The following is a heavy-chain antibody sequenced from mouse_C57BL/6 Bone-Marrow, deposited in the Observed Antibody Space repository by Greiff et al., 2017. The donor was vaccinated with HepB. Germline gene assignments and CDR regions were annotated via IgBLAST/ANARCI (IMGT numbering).Heavy chain of an antibody. Sequence: EVQLVVSGPELVKPGASVKISCKASGYSFTGYYMNWVKQSPEKSLEWIGEINPSTGGTTYNQKFKAKATLTVDKSSSTAYMQLKNLTSEDSAVYYCARNSLMDYWGQGTSVTVSS. J-gene: IGHJ4*01. V-gene: IGHV1-42*01. CDR3: ARNSLMDY. CDR1: GYSFTGYY. CDR2: INPSTGGT. D-gene: IGHD6-1*01.